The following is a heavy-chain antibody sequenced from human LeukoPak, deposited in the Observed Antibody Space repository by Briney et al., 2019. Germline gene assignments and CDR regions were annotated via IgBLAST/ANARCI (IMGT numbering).Heavy chain of an antibody. Sequence: PGGSLRLSCAASGFTFSSYTMSWVRQAPGKGLEWVSAISGSGGSTYYADSVKGRFTISRDNSKNTLYLQMNSLRAEDTAVYYCAKDLALIVVVPAAILDYWGQGTLVTVSS. CDR3: AKDLALIVVVPAAILDY. V-gene: IGHV3-23*01. CDR2: ISGSGGST. J-gene: IGHJ4*02. D-gene: IGHD2-2*02. CDR1: GFTFSSYT.